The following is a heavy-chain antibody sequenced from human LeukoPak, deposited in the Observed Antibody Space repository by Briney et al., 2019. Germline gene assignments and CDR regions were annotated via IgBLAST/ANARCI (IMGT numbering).Heavy chain of an antibody. CDR2: ISVSDDGT. D-gene: IGHD2-15*01. J-gene: IGHJ4*02. Sequence: GGSLRLSCAASGFTFSTYAMSWVRQIPGKGLEWVSAISVSDDGTYYADSVKGRFTISRDNSRNTLYLQMNTLRAEDTAVYFCAKSPVSSCRGSFCYPFDYWGQGNLVTVSS. CDR3: AKSPVSSCRGSFCYPFDY. V-gene: IGHV3-23*01. CDR1: GFTFSTYA.